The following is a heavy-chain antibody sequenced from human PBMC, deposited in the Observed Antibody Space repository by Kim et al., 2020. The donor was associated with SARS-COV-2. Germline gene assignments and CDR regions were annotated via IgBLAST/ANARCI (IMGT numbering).Heavy chain of an antibody. J-gene: IGHJ4*02. V-gene: IGHV1-46*01. D-gene: IGHD3-16*01. Sequence: GGRQKYAHTLRGKVTMTRDTSTSTVYMELSSLRSEDTAVYYCARDGADYWGQGTLVTVSS. CDR2: GGRQ. CDR3: ARDGADY.